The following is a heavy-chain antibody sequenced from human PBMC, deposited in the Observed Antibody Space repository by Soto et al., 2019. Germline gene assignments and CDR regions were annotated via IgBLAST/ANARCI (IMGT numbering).Heavy chain of an antibody. CDR3: ARATSLLGYCSSTSCRSKCFEY. V-gene: IGHV3-48*01. J-gene: IGHJ4*01. CDR2: ISSSSSTI. CDR1: GFTFSSYS. D-gene: IGHD2-2*01. Sequence: EVQLVESGGGLVQPGGSLRLSCAASGFTFSSYSMNWVRQAPGKGLEWVSYISSSSSTIYYADSVKGRFTISRDNAKNSRYLQTKSLRGDDTAVYYCARATSLLGYCSSTSCRSKCFEYWGHGTPVTVFS.